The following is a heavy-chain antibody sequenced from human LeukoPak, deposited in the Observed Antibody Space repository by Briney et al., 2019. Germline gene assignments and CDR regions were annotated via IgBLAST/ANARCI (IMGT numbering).Heavy chain of an antibody. CDR1: GFTFDDHG. J-gene: IGHJ4*02. CDR2: INWNGGST. D-gene: IGHD5-18*01. Sequence: GGSLRLSCAASGFTFDDHGMNWVRQAPGKGLEWVSGINWNGGSTFYADSVKSRFTISRDNAKNALYLQMNSLTVEDTALYHCARDRSYGSFDFWGQGTLVTVSS. CDR3: ARDRSYGSFDF. V-gene: IGHV3-20*01.